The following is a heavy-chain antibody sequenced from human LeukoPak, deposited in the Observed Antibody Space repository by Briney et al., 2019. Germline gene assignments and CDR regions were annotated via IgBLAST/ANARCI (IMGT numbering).Heavy chain of an antibody. CDR1: GFTFSSYA. D-gene: IGHD3-3*01. CDR2: ISYDGSNK. Sequence: PGGSLRLSCAASGFTFSSYAMRWVRQAPGKGLEWVAVISYDGSNKYYADSVKGRFTISRDNSKNTLYLQMNSLRAEDTAVYYCARGPPSISYYDFWSGYPYHDYWGQGTLVTVSS. CDR3: ARGPPSISYYDFWSGYPYHDY. V-gene: IGHV3-30-3*01. J-gene: IGHJ4*02.